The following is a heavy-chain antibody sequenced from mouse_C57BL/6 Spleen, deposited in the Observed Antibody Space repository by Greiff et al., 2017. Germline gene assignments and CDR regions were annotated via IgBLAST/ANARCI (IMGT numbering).Heavy chain of an antibody. V-gene: IGHV3-6*01. D-gene: IGHD2-4*01. CDR2: ISYDGSN. CDR1: GYSITSGYY. J-gene: IGHJ3*01. Sequence: EVKLQESGPGLVKPSQSLSLTCSVTGYSITSGYYWNWIRQFPGNKLEWMGYISYDGSNKYNPSLKNRISITRDTSKNQFFLKLNSVTTEDTATYYCARGGNDYDDGFAYWGQGTLVTVSA. CDR3: ARGGNDYDDGFAY.